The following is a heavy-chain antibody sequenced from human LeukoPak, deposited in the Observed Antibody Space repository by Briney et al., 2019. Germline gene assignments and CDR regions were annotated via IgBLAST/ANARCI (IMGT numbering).Heavy chain of an antibody. CDR1: GYTLTELS. V-gene: IGHV1-24*01. CDR3: QSRGYYDSSGYYDFDY. CDR2: FDPEDGET. Sequence: GASVKVSCKVSGYTLTELSMHWVRQAPGKGLEWMGGFDPEDGETIYAQKFQGRVTMTEDTSTDTAYMELSSLRSEDTAVYYCQSRGYYDSSGYYDFDYWGQGTLVTVSS. D-gene: IGHD3-22*01. J-gene: IGHJ4*02.